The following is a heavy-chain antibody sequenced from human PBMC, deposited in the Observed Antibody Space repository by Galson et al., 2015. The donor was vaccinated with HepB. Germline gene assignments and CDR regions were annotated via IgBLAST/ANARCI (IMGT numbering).Heavy chain of an antibody. CDR3: ARGSSGYYYAAEYLQH. CDR2: IIPIFGTA. J-gene: IGHJ1*01. Sequence: SVKVSCKASGGTFSSYAISWVRQAPGQGLEWMGGIIPIFGTANYAQKFQGRVTITADESTSTAYMELSSLRSEDTAVYYCARGSSGYYYAAEYLQHWGQGTLVTVSS. D-gene: IGHD3-22*01. V-gene: IGHV1-69*13. CDR1: GGTFSSYA.